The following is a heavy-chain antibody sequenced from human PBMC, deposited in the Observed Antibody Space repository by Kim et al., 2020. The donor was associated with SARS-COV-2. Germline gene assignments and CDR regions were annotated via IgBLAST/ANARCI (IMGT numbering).Heavy chain of an antibody. D-gene: IGHD3-3*01. CDR3: ARYKADFGVFTTHYYYYLD. CDR2: IIPILGIA. V-gene: IGHV1-69*04. CDR1: GGTFSSYA. Sequence: SVKVSCKASGGTFSSYAISWVRQAPGQGLEWMGRIIPILGIANYAQKFQGRVTITADKSTSTAYMELSSLRSEDTAVYYCARYKADFGVFTTHYYYYLD. J-gene: IGHJ6*03.